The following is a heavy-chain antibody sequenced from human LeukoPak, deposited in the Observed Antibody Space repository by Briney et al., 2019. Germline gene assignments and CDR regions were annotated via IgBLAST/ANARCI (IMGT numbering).Heavy chain of an antibody. V-gene: IGHV3-21*01. J-gene: IGHJ6*02. CDR3: ARDPGKYYGMDV. D-gene: IGHD4-23*01. CDR2: ISSSSGCI. Sequence: GGSLRLSCAASGFIFSSYSLNWVRQAPGKGLEWVSFISSSSGCIYYADSVKGRFTISRDNAKNSLHLQMNSLRAEDTAVYYCARDPGKYYGMDVWGQGTTVTVSS. CDR1: GFIFSSYS.